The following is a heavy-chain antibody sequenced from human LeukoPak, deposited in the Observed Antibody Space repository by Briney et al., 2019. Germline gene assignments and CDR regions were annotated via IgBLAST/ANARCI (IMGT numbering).Heavy chain of an antibody. CDR1: GYTFTSYA. V-gene: IGHV1-3*01. CDR3: AREDTSGAFDI. CDR2: INAGNGNT. Sequence: GASVKVSCKASGYTFTSYAMHWVRQAPGQRLEWMGWINAGNGNTKYSQKFQGRVTVTRDTSASTAYMELSSLRSEDTAVYYCAREDTSGAFDIWGQGTMVTVSS. J-gene: IGHJ3*02. D-gene: IGHD3-22*01.